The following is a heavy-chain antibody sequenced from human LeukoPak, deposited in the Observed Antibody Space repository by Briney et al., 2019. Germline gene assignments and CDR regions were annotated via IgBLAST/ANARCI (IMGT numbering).Heavy chain of an antibody. D-gene: IGHD2-2*01. CDR1: GFTFSSYW. J-gene: IGHJ4*02. CDR2: INSDGSST. CDR3: ARTTVVPAAIDY. V-gene: IGHV3-74*01. Sequence: GGSLRLSCAASGFTFSSYWMHWVRQAPGKGLVWVSRINSDGSSTSYEDSVKGRFTISRDNAKNTLYLQMNSLRAEDTAVYYCARTTVVPAAIDYWGQGTLVTVSS.